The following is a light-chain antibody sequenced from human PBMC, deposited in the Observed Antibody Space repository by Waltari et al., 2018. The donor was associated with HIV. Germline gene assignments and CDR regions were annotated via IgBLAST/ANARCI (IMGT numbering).Light chain of an antibody. V-gene: IGKV3-20*01. Sequence: EIVLTQSPGTLSLSPGERATLSCRASQSVSSSYSAGYQQKPGQAPRRLIYGASSRATGSPDRLSGSGSGTDFTLTISRREHEDFAVYYCQQYGSSPPITFGQGTRLEIK. CDR1: QSVSSSY. CDR2: GAS. J-gene: IGKJ5*01. CDR3: QQYGSSPPIT.